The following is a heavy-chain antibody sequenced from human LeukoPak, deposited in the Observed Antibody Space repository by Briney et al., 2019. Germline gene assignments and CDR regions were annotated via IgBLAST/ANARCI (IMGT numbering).Heavy chain of an antibody. CDR3: ARDEGSAYPFDY. CDR2: IYYSGST. Sequence: SETLSLTCTVSGDSISSYYWSWIRQPPGKGLEWIGYIYYSGSTNYNPSLKSRVTISVDTSKNQFSLNLNSVTAADTAVYFCARDEGSAYPFDYWGQGTLVTVSS. CDR1: GDSISSYY. V-gene: IGHV4-59*12. J-gene: IGHJ4*02. D-gene: IGHD3-22*01.